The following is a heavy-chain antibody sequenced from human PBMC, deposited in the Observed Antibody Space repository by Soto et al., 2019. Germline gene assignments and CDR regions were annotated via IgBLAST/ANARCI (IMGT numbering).Heavy chain of an antibody. CDR2: IYYSGST. V-gene: IGHV4-31*03. CDR3: ARDRLGIVDY. D-gene: IGHD7-27*01. CDR1: GGSISSGGFY. Sequence: SETLSLTCTVSGGSISSGGFYWSWIRQHPGKGLEWIGYIYYSGSTYYNPSLKSRVTISVDTSKNQFSLKLSSVTAADTAVYYCARDRLGIVDYWGQGTLVTVSS. J-gene: IGHJ4*02.